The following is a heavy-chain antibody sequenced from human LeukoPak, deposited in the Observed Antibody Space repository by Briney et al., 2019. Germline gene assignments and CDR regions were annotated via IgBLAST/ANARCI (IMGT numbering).Heavy chain of an antibody. CDR2: IYYSGST. V-gene: IGHV4-59*01. D-gene: IGHD3-22*01. CDR1: GGSISSYY. J-gene: IGHJ4*02. CDR3: ARGYYYSSGYSFDY. Sequence: PSETLSLTCTVSGGSISSYYWSWIRQPPVKGLEWIGYIYYSGSTNYNPSLKSRVTISVDTSKNQFSLKLSSVTAADTAVYYCARGYYYSSGYSFDYWGQGTLVTVSS.